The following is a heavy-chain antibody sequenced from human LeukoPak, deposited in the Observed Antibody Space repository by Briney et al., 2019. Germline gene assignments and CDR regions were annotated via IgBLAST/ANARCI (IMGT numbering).Heavy chain of an antibody. Sequence: PGGSLRLSCAPSGFTFSSYWMSGVRHAPGGGLEWGANIKQDGSEKYYVDPVKGRFTISRNNAKNSMYLEMNSLRAEDTAVYYCARAPPPPRGSGSYYNVYYYYMDVWGKGTTVTVSS. D-gene: IGHD3-10*01. J-gene: IGHJ6*03. CDR1: GFTFSSYW. CDR2: IKQDGSEK. V-gene: IGHV3-7*01. CDR3: ARAPPPPRGSGSYYNVYYYYMDV.